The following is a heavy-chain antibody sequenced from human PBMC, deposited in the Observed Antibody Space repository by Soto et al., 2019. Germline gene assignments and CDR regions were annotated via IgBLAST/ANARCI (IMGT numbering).Heavy chain of an antibody. CDR3: ARDGYYYDSSGYYYVRGAFDI. J-gene: IGHJ3*02. Sequence: GGSLRLSCAASGFTFSSYSMNWVRQAPGKGLEWVSSISSSSYIYYADSVKGRFTISRDNAKNSLYLQMNSLRAEDTAVYYCARDGYYYDSSGYYYVRGAFDIWGQGTMVTVSS. V-gene: IGHV3-21*01. CDR2: ISSSSYI. CDR1: GFTFSSYS. D-gene: IGHD3-22*01.